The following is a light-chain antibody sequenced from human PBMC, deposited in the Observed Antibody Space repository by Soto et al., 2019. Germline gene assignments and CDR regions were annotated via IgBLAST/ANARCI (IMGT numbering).Light chain of an antibody. V-gene: IGKV3-20*01. J-gene: IGKJ2*01. CDR2: GAS. CDR3: QQYDSLPYT. CDR1: QSVTSTY. Sequence: EIVLTQTPGTVSLSPGERVTLSCRASQSVTSTYLAWYQHKPGQAPRLLIYGASRRATGIPDRFSGSGSGTDFSLTISRLEPEDFAFYYCQQYDSLPYTFGQGTKLDIK.